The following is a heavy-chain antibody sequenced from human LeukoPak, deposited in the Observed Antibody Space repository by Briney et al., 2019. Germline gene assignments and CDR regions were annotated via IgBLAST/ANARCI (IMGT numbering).Heavy chain of an antibody. J-gene: IGHJ6*03. CDR3: ARADYSSTWSHDYYYMDV. V-gene: IGHV4-34*01. D-gene: IGHD6-13*01. CDR2: INHSGST. CDR1: GGSFIGFH. Sequence: PSETLSLTCAVYGGSFIGFHWNWIRQPPGKGLEWIGDINHSGSTNYNPSLTSRVTISVDPSKNQFSLKLSSVTAADTAVYYCARADYSSTWSHDYYYMDVWGKGTTVTVSS.